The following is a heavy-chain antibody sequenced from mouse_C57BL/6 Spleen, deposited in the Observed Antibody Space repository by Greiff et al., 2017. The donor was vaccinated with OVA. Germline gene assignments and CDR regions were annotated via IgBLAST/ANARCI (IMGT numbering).Heavy chain of an antibody. Sequence: QVQLKESGAELVRPGASVKLSCKASGYTFTDYYINWVKQRPGQGLEWIARIYPGSGNTYYNEKFKGKATLTAEKSSSTAYMQLSSLTSEDSAVYFCARGITTVPYYFDYWGQGTTLTVSS. D-gene: IGHD1-1*01. CDR2: IYPGSGNT. V-gene: IGHV1-76*01. CDR3: ARGITTVPYYFDY. J-gene: IGHJ2*01. CDR1: GYTFTDYY.